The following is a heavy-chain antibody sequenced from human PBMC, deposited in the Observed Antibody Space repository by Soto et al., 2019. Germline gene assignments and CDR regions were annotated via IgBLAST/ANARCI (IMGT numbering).Heavy chain of an antibody. D-gene: IGHD1-26*01. Sequence: QVQLQESGPGLVKPSETLSLTCIVSGGSISSNFWSWIRQPAGEGLEWIGRINTIGTTNYNPSFKSRVTMSVDTSKNQFSLKLNSVTAADTAVYYCARDVRWDRGLEVWGQGTTFTVSS. J-gene: IGHJ6*02. CDR3: ARDVRWDRGLEV. V-gene: IGHV4-4*07. CDR2: INTIGTT. CDR1: GGSISSNF.